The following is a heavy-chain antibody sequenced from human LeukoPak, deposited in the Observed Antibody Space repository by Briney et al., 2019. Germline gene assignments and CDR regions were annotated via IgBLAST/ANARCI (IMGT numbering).Heavy chain of an antibody. CDR3: ASRGDGAYYDSSGYPREWFDY. J-gene: IGHJ4*02. V-gene: IGHV4-30-4*08. CDR1: GGSISSGDYY. Sequence: SQTLSLTCTVSGGSISSGDYYWSWIRQPPGKGLEWIGYIYHSGSTYYNPSLKSRVTISVDTSKNQFPLKLSSVTAADTAVYYCASRGDGAYYDSSGYPREWFDYWGQGTLVTVSS. CDR2: IYHSGST. D-gene: IGHD3-22*01.